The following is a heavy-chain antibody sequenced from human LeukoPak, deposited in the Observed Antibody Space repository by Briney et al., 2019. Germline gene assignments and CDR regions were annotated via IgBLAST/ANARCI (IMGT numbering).Heavy chain of an antibody. V-gene: IGHV3-21*01. D-gene: IGHD3-9*01. CDR1: GFTFSNYS. CDR2: IGTTGSYI. Sequence: GGSLRLSCAASGFTFSNYSMNWVRQAPGKGLEWVASIGTTGSYIFYADSVKGRFTISRDNTKNTLYLQMNSLRAEDTAVYYRARDEYDILTDYDYWGQGILVTVSS. J-gene: IGHJ4*02. CDR3: ARDEYDILTDYDY.